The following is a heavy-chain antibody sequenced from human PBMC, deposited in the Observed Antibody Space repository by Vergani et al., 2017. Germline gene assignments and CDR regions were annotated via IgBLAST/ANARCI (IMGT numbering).Heavy chain of an antibody. D-gene: IGHD1-26*01. CDR1: GFTFSNAW. CDR2: IKSKTDGGTT. J-gene: IGHJ4*02. Sequence: VHLVESGGGVVQPGRSLRLSCVVSGFTFSNAWMSWVRQAPGKGLEWVGRIKSKTDGGTTDYAAPVKGRFTISRDDSKNTLYLQMNSLKTEDTAVYYCHIVGATFDFDYWGQGTLVTVSS. V-gene: IGHV3-15*01. CDR3: HIVGATFDFDY.